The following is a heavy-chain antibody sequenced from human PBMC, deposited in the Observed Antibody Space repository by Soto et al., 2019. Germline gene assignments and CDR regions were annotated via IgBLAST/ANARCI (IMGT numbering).Heavy chain of an antibody. CDR1: GITISNYP. V-gene: IGHV3-23*01. Sequence: EVQLLESVGGLVQPGGSLRLSCAASGITISNYPMSWVRQAPGKGLDWVSGISGSGDRTYYADSAKGRFTISKDISKNSLSLQLDNLGVEDPAVYFCVKDDGGYPSTAPHWGQGTLVTVS. CDR3: VKDDGGYPSTAPH. CDR2: ISGSGDRT. J-gene: IGHJ1*01. D-gene: IGHD3-22*01.